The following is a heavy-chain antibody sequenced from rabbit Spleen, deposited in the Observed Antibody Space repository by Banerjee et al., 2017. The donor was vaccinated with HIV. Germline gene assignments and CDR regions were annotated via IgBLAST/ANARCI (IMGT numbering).Heavy chain of an antibody. D-gene: IGHD6-1*01. Sequence: QEQLEESGGDLVKPEGSLTLTCTASGFSFSTSYWICWVRQAPGKGLEWIACIYAASGSIVYASWAKGRFTISKTSSTTVTLQMTSLTVADTATYFCARDGANSNGYAFDLWGPGTLVTVS. V-gene: IGHV1S45*01. J-gene: IGHJ4*01. CDR2: IYAASGSI. CDR1: GFSFSTSYW. CDR3: ARDGANSNGYAFDL.